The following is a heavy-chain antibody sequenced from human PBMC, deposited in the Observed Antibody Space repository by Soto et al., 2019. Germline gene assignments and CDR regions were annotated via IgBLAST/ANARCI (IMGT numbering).Heavy chain of an antibody. J-gene: IGHJ4*02. D-gene: IGHD4-17*01. V-gene: IGHV3-23*01. CDR3: AKESMPQHYGDTLFDY. CDR2: FIAGGRA. CDR1: GFSFSSYA. Sequence: QLLESGGGLVQPGGSLRLSCEASGFSFSSYALSWVRQAPGKGLEWVSTFIAGGRAYYADSVKGRFTIAKDTSKNTLRLQASSLRAEDTAVYYCAKESMPQHYGDTLFDYWGQGTRVTVSS.